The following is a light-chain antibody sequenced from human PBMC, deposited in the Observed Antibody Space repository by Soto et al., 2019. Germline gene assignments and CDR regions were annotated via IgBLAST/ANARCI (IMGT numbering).Light chain of an antibody. CDR2: KAS. CDR3: QQYSGYPLT. J-gene: IGKJ4*01. V-gene: IGKV1-5*03. CDR1: QSISSY. Sequence: DIQMTQSPSTLSASVGDRVTITCRASQSISSYLAWYQQKPGKAPKFLISKASSLQSGVPSRFSGSGSGTEFTLTISSLQPDDVAAYYCQQYSGYPLTFGGGTKVEIK.